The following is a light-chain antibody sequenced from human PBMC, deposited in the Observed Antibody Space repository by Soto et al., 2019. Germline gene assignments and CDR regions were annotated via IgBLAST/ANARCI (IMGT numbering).Light chain of an antibody. CDR2: DVN. V-gene: IGLV2-14*03. CDR1: SSDIGGYNF. CDR3: TSWTTSTTMI. J-gene: IGLJ2*01. Sequence: QSALTQPASVSGSPGQSITISCTGTSSDIGGYNFVSWYQHHPGKAPKLMLYDVNIRPSGVSNRFSGSKSGNTASLTISGLQAEDEADYYCTSWTTSTTMIFGGGTKVTVL.